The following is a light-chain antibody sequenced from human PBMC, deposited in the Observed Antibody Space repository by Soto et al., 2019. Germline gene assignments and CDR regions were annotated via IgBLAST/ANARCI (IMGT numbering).Light chain of an antibody. CDR2: GAS. J-gene: IGKJ5*01. Sequence: EIVMTQSPVTLSVSLGEGATLSCRASQSVSSHLAWYQQKPGQAPRLLIYGASTRATGVPARFSGSGSGTEFTLTISSLEAEDFGIYYCQQRNTWPITFGQGTRLEIK. CDR1: QSVSSH. V-gene: IGKV3-15*01. CDR3: QQRNTWPIT.